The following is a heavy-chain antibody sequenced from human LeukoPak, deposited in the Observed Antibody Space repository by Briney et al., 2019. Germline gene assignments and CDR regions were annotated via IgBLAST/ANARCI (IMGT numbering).Heavy chain of an antibody. V-gene: IGHV4-61*02. CDR3: ASSPLLELYYYYYYMDV. J-gene: IGHJ6*03. CDR2: IYTSGGT. CDR1: GGSITNLNYY. D-gene: IGHD1-26*01. Sequence: SETLSLTCTVSGGSITNLNYYWTWIRQPVGKRLEWIGRIYTSGGTDYNPSLKARATLSVDKSKNQFSLKLSSVTAADTAVYYCASSPLLELYYYYYYMDVWGKGTTVTVSS.